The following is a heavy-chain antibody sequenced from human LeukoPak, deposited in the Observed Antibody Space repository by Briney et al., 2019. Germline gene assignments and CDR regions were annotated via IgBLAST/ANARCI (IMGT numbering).Heavy chain of an antibody. Sequence: PSETLSLTCTVSGGSISSYYWSWIRQPPGKGLEWIGYIYYSGSTNYNPSLKSRVTISVDTSKNQFSLKLSSVTAADTAVYYCARGGSWYGEYFQHWGQGTLVTVSS. D-gene: IGHD6-13*01. CDR2: IYYSGST. J-gene: IGHJ1*01. V-gene: IGHV4-59*01. CDR3: ARGGSWYGEYFQH. CDR1: GGSISSYY.